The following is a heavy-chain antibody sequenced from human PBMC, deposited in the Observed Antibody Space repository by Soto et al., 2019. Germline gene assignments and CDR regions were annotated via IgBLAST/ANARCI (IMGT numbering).Heavy chain of an antibody. V-gene: IGHV3-53*04. CDR2: IYSGGST. Sequence: GGSLRLSCAASGFTVSSNYMSWVRQAPGKGLEWVSVIYSGGSTYYADSVKGRFTISRHNSKNTLYLQMNSLRAEDTAVYYCARTYSSGWSASNYYYYYYMDVWGKGTTVTVS. CDR3: ARTYSSGWSASNYYYYYYMDV. D-gene: IGHD6-19*01. J-gene: IGHJ6*03. CDR1: GFTVSSNY.